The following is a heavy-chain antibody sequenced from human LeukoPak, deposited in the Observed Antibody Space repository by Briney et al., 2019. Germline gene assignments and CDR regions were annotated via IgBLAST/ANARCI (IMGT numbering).Heavy chain of an antibody. Sequence: GGSLRLSCAASGFSFSSYAMSWVRQAPGKGLEWVSAISGSGGSTYYADSVKGRFTISRDNSKNTLYLQMNSLRAEDTAEYYCAKERAYDFWSGYYTGIDYWGQGTLVTVSS. CDR1: GFSFSSYA. V-gene: IGHV3-23*01. CDR2: ISGSGGST. D-gene: IGHD3-3*01. J-gene: IGHJ4*02. CDR3: AKERAYDFWSGYYTGIDY.